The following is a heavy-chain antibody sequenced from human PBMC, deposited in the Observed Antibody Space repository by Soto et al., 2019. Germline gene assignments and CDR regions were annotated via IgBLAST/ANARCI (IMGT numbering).Heavy chain of an antibody. V-gene: IGHV3-15*07. Sequence: EVQLVVSGGGLVKPGGSLRLSCAVSGFNVNNAWMNWVRQAPGKGLEWVGRIKSKNDGGTTDYAAPVKGRFTISRDDSKNTVYLQMDTLKTADTAVYYCPSGYDYWGQGTLVTVSS. CDR1: GFNVNNAW. CDR3: PSGYDY. D-gene: IGHD3-22*01. J-gene: IGHJ4*02. CDR2: IKSKNDGGTT.